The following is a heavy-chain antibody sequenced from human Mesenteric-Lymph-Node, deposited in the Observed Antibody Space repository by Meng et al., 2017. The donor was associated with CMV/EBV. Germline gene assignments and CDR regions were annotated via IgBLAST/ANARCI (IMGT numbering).Heavy chain of an antibody. J-gene: IGHJ6*02. CDR3: ARGVSLDV. CDR1: GYTFTGYY. V-gene: IGHV1-2*02. CDR2: INPNSGVT. Sequence: ASVKVSCKASGYTFTGYYMYWVRRAPGQGLEWVGWINPNSGVTNYAQKFQGRVTMTRDTSISTAYMEVSRLRSDDTAVYYCARGVSLDVWGQGTTVTSP.